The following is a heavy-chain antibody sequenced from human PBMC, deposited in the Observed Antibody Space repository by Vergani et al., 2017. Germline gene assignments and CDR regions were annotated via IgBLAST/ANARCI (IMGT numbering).Heavy chain of an antibody. V-gene: IGHV4-59*12. CDR3: ARVRGYGLQYLYFDY. D-gene: IGHD4-11*01. Sequence: QVQLQESGPGLVKPSETLSLTCTVSGGSISSYYWSWIRQPPGKGLEWIGYIYYSGSTNYNPSLKSRVTISVDTSKNQFSLKLSSVTAADTAVYYCARVRGYGLQYLYFDYWGQGTLVTVSS. CDR1: GGSISSYY. J-gene: IGHJ4*02. CDR2: IYYSGST.